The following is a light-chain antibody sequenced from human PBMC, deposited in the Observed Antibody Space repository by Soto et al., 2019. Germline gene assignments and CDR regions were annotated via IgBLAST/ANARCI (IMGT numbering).Light chain of an antibody. CDR3: QQYNSWPET. Sequence: EIVMTQSPATLSVSPGERATLSCRVSQSISNNLAWYRHRPGQAPRLLIYDAFTRATGIPARFSGSGSGTEFTLTIGSLQSEDFAVYYCQQYNSWPETFGQGTKVEI. J-gene: IGKJ1*01. V-gene: IGKV3-15*01. CDR1: QSISNN. CDR2: DAF.